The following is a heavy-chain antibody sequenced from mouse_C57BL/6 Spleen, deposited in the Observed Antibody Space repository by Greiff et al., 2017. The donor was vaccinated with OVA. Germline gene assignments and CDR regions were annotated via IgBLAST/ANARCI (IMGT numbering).Heavy chain of an antibody. CDR3: ARSMDYGNVAGDYYAMDY. CDR2: IYPGSGST. Sequence: QVQLKQPGAELVKPGASVKMSCKASGYTFTSYWITWVKQRPGQGLEWIGDIYPGSGSTNYNEKFKSKATLTVDTSSSTAYMQLSSLTSEDSAVYYCARSMDYGNVAGDYYAMDYWGQGTSVTVSS. D-gene: IGHD1-1*01. J-gene: IGHJ4*01. V-gene: IGHV1-55*01. CDR1: GYTFTSYW.